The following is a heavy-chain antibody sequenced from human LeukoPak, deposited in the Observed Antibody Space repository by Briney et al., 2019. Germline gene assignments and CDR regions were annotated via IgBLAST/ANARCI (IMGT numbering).Heavy chain of an antibody. CDR2: ISSSSSYI. D-gene: IGHD3-22*01. V-gene: IGHV3-21*01. CDR1: GFTFSSYS. CDR3: ARPDASGYYGYYFDY. Sequence: GGSLRLSCAASGFTFSSYSMNWVRQAPGKGLEWVSCISSSSSYIYYADSVKGRFTISRDNAKNSLYLQMNSLRAEDTAVYYCARPDASGYYGYYFDYWGQGTLVTVSS. J-gene: IGHJ4*02.